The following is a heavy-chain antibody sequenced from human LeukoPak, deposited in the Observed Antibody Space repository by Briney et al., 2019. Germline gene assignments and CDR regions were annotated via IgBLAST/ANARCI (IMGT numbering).Heavy chain of an antibody. CDR2: ISGSGGST. CDR3: ARDPLIAAAGTAAAYYYYGMDV. V-gene: IGHV3-23*01. D-gene: IGHD6-13*01. J-gene: IGHJ6*02. Sequence: GGSLRLSCAASGFTFSSYAMSWVRQAPGKGLEWVSAISGSGGSTYYADSVKGRFTISRDNAKNSLYLQMNSLRAEDTAVYYCARDPLIAAAGTAAAYYYYGMDVWGQGTTVTVSS. CDR1: GFTFSSYA.